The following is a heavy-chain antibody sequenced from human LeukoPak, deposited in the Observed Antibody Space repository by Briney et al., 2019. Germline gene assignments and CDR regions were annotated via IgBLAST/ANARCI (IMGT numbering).Heavy chain of an antibody. V-gene: IGHV3-74*01. CDR2: INSDGSST. D-gene: IGHD5-24*01. Sequence: GGSLRLSCVASGFTFSSYWMHWVRQAPGKGLVWVSHINSDGSSTTYADSVKSRFTISRDNAKNTLYLQMNSLRAEDTAVYYCARDGLAAITFDYWGQGILVTVSS. CDR1: GFTFSSYW. CDR3: ARDGLAAITFDY. J-gene: IGHJ4*02.